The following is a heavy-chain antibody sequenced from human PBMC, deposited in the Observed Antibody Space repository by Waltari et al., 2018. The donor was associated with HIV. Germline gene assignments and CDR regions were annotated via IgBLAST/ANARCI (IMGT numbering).Heavy chain of an antibody. J-gene: IGHJ5*02. Sequence: QVQLQESGPGLVKPSQTLSLTCTGPGGPISSGAYYWSWIRQPPGKGVEGIGYMYYSGSTYSNPSLKSRVTISVDTSKNQFSLKLGSVTAADTAVYYWARVKIVGNWFDPWGQGTLVTVSS. CDR2: MYYSGST. V-gene: IGHV4-30-4*01. D-gene: IGHD1-26*01. CDR3: ARVKIVGNWFDP. CDR1: GGPISSGAYY.